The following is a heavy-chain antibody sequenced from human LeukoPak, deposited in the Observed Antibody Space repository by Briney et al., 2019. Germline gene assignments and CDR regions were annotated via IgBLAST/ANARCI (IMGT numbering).Heavy chain of an antibody. CDR2: MPYDGRYQ. Sequence: PGRSLRLSCAASGFTLRSYAMDSVRQAPGKGLEWVALMPYDGRYQYYGDYVRGRFTISRDNSKNTFYLQMNSLRAEDTAVYYCARANGDGSGSYYNYHYYYGMDVWGKGTTVTVSS. D-gene: IGHD3-10*01. CDR3: ARANGDGSGSYYNYHYYYGMDV. CDR1: GFTLRSYA. V-gene: IGHV3-30*04. J-gene: IGHJ6*04.